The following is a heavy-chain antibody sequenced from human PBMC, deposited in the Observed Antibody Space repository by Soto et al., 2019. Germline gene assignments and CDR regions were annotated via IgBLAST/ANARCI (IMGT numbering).Heavy chain of an antibody. D-gene: IGHD6-13*01. CDR3: AKDQSPYSSSDENYYYGMDV. J-gene: IGHJ6*02. CDR2: ISYDGSNK. V-gene: IGHV3-30*18. CDR1: GFTFSSYG. Sequence: PGGSLRLSCAASGFTFSSYGMHWVRQAPGKGLEWVAVISYDGSNKYYADSVKGRFTISRDNSKNTLYLQMNSLRAEDTAVYYCAKDQSPYSSSDENYYYGMDVWGQGTTVTVSS.